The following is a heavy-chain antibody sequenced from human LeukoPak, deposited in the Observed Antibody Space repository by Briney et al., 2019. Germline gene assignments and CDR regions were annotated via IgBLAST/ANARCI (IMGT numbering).Heavy chain of an antibody. Sequence: SETLSLTRTVSGGSINSYYWSWIRQPPGKGLEWIAYIYYSGSTSYNPSLKSRVTISVDTSKNQFSLKLNSVTAADTAMYYCARLFHPALSGNYPFDYWGQGTLVTVSS. CDR1: GGSINSYY. CDR3: ARLFHPALSGNYPFDY. CDR2: IYYSGST. D-gene: IGHD1-26*01. J-gene: IGHJ4*02. V-gene: IGHV4-59*01.